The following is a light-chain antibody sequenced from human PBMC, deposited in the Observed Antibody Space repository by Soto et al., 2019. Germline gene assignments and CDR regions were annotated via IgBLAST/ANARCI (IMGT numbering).Light chain of an antibody. V-gene: IGKV1-9*01. CDR1: QGISSY. J-gene: IGKJ3*01. CDR3: QQLQSYPFT. Sequence: IQLTQSPSSLSASVGDRVTITCRASQGISSYLAWYQQKPGKAPKLLIYAASTLEIGVPSRFSGSGSGTEFTLTISSLHPEDFATYYCQQLQSYPFTFGPGAKVDIK. CDR2: AAS.